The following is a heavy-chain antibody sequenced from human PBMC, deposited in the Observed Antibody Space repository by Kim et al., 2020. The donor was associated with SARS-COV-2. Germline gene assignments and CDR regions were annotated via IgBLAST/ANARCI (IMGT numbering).Heavy chain of an antibody. CDR2: ISYDGSNK. Sequence: GGSLRLSCAASGFTFSSYGMHWVRQAPGKGLEWVAVISYDGSNKYYTDSVKGRFTISRDNSKNTLYLQMNSLRAEDTAVYYCAKSSRGYSYGLVGYYYYYGMDVWGQRTTVTVSS. CDR3: AKSSRGYSYGLVGYYYYYGMDV. D-gene: IGHD5-18*01. V-gene: IGHV3-30*18. CDR1: GFTFSSYG. J-gene: IGHJ6*01.